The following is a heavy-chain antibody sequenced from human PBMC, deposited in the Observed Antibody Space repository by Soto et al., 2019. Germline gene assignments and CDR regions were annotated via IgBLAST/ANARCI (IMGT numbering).Heavy chain of an antibody. J-gene: IGHJ6*02. CDR2: IIPIFGTA. V-gene: IGHV1-69*01. CDR3: ARVWVVPAAIPYYGMDV. D-gene: IGHD2-2*01. CDR1: GGTFSSYA. Sequence: QVQLVQSGAEVKKPGSSVKVSCKASGGTFSSYAISWVRQAPGQGLEWMGGIIPIFGTANYAQKFQGRVTITADESTSTAYKELSSLRSEDTAVYYCARVWVVPAAIPYYGMDVWGQGTTVTVSS.